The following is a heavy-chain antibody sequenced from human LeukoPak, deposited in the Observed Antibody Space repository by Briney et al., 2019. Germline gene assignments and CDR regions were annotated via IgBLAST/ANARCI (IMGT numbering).Heavy chain of an antibody. CDR3: ARGSSYYDILTGYYYYYYYGMDV. CDR2: INHSGST. J-gene: IGHJ6*02. Sequence: PSETLSLTCAVYGGSFSGYYWSWIRQPPGKGLGWIREINHSGSTNYNPSLKSRVTISVDASKNQFSLKLSSVTAADTDVYYCARGSSYYDILTGYYYYYYYGMDVWGQGTTVTVSS. V-gene: IGHV4-34*01. D-gene: IGHD3-9*01. CDR1: GGSFSGYY.